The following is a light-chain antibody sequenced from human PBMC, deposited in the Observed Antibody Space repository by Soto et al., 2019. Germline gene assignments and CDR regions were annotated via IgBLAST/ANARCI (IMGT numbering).Light chain of an antibody. Sequence: EIVLTQSPGTLSLSPGERATLSCRASQSVSSSYLAWYQQKPGQAPRLLIYGASSRATGIPDRFSGSGSGTDFTLTISRLEPEDFAVYYCQQYGSSPPITVRRGTRLEIK. CDR2: GAS. J-gene: IGKJ5*01. CDR3: QQYGSSPPIT. CDR1: QSVSSSY. V-gene: IGKV3-20*01.